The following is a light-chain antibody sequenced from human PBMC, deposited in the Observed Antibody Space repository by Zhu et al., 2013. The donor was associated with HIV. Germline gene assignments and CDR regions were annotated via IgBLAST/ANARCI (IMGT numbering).Light chain of an antibody. Sequence: DIQMTQSPPTLSASVGDSVSITCRASQGVRSSLAWYHQTSGRAPELLIYGASTLQSGVPSRFGGGGFGADFTLTISGLQSQDYGTYYCQQLSEFPFTFGPGTTVDAK. CDR2: GAS. J-gene: IGKJ3*01. CDR3: QQLSEFPFT. CDR1: QGVRSS. V-gene: IGKV1-9*01.